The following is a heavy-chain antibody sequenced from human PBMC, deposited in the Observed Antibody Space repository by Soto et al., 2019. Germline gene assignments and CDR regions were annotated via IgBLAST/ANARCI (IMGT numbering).Heavy chain of an antibody. CDR2: ISGSGGSP. CDR3: AKARCTGDTCFVPDY. J-gene: IGHJ4*01. CDR1: GFSFCSYT. Sequence: GGSLRISCAASGFSFCSYTMAGVRQAPGKGLEWVSSISGSGGSPSYADSVQGRFIISRDNPRNTVSLQMNRLRAEDTATYYCAKARCTGDTCFVPDYWGHGRLVTVSS. D-gene: IGHD2-8*02. V-gene: IGHV3-23*01.